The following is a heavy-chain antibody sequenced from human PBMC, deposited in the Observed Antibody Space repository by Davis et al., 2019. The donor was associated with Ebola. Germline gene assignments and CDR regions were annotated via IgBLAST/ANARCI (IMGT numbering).Heavy chain of an antibody. Sequence: MPSETLSLTCTVSGGSISSYYWSWIRQPPGKGLEWIGYIYYSGSTYYNPSLKSRVTISVDTSKNQFSLRLRSVTAADTAVYYCARDYVYWGQGTLVTVSS. CDR3: ARDYVY. CDR1: GGSISSYY. V-gene: IGHV4-4*08. D-gene: IGHD1-14*01. J-gene: IGHJ4*02. CDR2: IYYSGST.